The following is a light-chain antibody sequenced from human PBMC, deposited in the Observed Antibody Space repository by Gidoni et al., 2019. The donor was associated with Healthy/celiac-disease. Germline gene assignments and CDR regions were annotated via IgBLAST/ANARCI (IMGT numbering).Light chain of an antibody. CDR1: QSVSSSY. J-gene: IGKJ2*01. CDR3: QQHAT. CDR2: GAS. V-gene: IGKV3-20*01. Sequence: IVLTQSPGTLSLSPGERSTLSCRASQSVSSSYLAWYQQKPGQAPRLLIYGASSRATGIPDRVSGSGSGTDFTLTISRLEPEEVEVYYCQQHATFGQGTKLEIK.